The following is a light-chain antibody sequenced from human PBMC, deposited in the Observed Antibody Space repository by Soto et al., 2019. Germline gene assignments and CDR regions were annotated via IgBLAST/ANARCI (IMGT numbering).Light chain of an antibody. V-gene: IGKV3-20*01. J-gene: IGKJ4*01. CDR3: QQYATYPLT. Sequence: EIVLTQSPGTLSLSPGEGATLSCRASQSVGKNYLAWYQHKSGQAPRLLIHGASNRATGIPARFSGSGSGTDFTLTISRLEPEDFVAYYCQQYATYPLTFGGGTKVEIK. CDR1: QSVGKNY. CDR2: GAS.